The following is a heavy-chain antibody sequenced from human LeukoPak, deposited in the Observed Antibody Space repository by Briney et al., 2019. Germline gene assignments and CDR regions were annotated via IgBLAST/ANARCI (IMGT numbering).Heavy chain of an antibody. D-gene: IGHD3-9*01. CDR1: GGSISSSSYY. V-gene: IGHV4-39*01. CDR3: ARVESDILTGYGGWFDP. J-gene: IGHJ5*02. Sequence: PSETLSLTCTVSGGSISSSSYYWGWIRQPPGKGLEWIGSIYYSGSTYYNPSLKSRVTISVDTSKNQFSLKLSSVTAADTAVYYCARVESDILTGYGGWFDPWGQGTLVTVSS. CDR2: IYYSGST.